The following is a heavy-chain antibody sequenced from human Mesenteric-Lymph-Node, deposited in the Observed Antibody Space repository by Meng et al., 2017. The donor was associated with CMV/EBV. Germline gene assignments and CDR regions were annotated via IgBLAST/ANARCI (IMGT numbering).Heavy chain of an antibody. CDR3: AGGTFPLQYTNGASHYNYQYYGVDV. J-gene: IGHJ6*02. CDR2: INAVFDTA. V-gene: IGHV1-69*05. D-gene: IGHD2-8*01. Sequence: SVKVSCKAFGGTFSSYAISWVRQAPGQGLQWMGGINAVFDTANYAQKFQGRVTISTDESASTAYMELSSLRSEDTAVYYCAGGTFPLQYTNGASHYNYQYYGVDVWGQGTTVTVSS. CDR1: GGTFSSYA.